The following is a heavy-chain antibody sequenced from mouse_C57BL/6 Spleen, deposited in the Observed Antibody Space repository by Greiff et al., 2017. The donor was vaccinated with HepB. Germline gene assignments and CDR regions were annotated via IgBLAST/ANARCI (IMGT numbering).Heavy chain of an antibody. CDR2: IYPGNGDT. CDR1: GYTFTSYN. J-gene: IGHJ4*01. CDR3: ARRWDDYYYYAMDY. D-gene: IGHD2-4*01. Sequence: QVQLQESGAELVRPGASVKMSCKASGYTFTSYNMHWVKQTPRQGLEWIGAIYPGNGDTYYNQKFKGKATLTVDKSSSTAYMQLSSLTSEDSAVYFGARRWDDYYYYAMDYWGQGTSVTVSS. V-gene: IGHV1-12*01.